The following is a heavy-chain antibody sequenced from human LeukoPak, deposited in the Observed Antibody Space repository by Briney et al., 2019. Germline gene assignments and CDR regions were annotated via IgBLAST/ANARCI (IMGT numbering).Heavy chain of an antibody. D-gene: IGHD6-19*01. CDR3: ARNSGWFRFDY. CDR1: GFTFSNYW. V-gene: IGHV3-7*03. CDR2: IKEDGSDK. Sequence: GGSLRLSCAASGFTFSNYWMDWVRQSPGKGLGWVANIKEDGSDKYYVDSVKGRFTISRDNAKSSLYLQMNSLRAEDTAVYYCARNSGWFRFDYWGQGTLVTVSS. J-gene: IGHJ4*02.